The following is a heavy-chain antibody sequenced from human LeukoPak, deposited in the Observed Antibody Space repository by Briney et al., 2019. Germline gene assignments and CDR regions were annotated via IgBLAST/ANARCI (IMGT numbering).Heavy chain of an antibody. Sequence: PGRSLRLSCAASGFTFSSNTMHWVRQAPGKGLEWVAVISYDGSKKYYADSVKGRFTISRDKSKSTLYLQMNSLRAEDTAVYYCAKGAYDYIEIAYFDYWGLGSLVTVSS. V-gene: IGHV3-30*04. CDR2: ISYDGSKK. J-gene: IGHJ4*02. CDR3: AKGAYDYIEIAYFDY. D-gene: IGHD5-12*01. CDR1: GFTFSSNT.